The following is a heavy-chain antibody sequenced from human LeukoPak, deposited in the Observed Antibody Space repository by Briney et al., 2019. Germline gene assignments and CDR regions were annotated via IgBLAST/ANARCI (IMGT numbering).Heavy chain of an antibody. D-gene: IGHD3-22*01. CDR3: ARVNVSNGYLDD. CDR1: GGSISSYY. Sequence: SETLSLTCTVSGGSISSYYWSWIRQPPGKGLEWIGYVYYSGSTNYNPSLKSRVTISVDTSKNQFSLRLSSVTAADTAVYYCARVNVSNGYLDDWGQGTLVTVSS. CDR2: VYYSGST. V-gene: IGHV4-59*12. J-gene: IGHJ4*02.